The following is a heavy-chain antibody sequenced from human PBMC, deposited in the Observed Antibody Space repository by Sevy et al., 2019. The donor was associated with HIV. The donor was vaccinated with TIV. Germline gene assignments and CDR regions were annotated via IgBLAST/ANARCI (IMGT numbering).Heavy chain of an antibody. J-gene: IGHJ4*02. Sequence: GGSLRLSCTASGFTFSSFWMSWVRQAPGKGLEWVANINRDGSETYYVDSVKGRVTISRDNAKQSLFLQMDSLGVEDTALYYCALATVARSGPVPFDCWGQGTLVTVSS. CDR2: INRDGSET. V-gene: IGHV3-7*03. CDR3: ALATVARSGPVPFDC. D-gene: IGHD4-4*01. CDR1: GFTFSSFW.